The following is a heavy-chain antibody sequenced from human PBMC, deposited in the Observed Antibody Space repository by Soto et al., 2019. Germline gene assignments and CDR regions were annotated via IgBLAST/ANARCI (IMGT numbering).Heavy chain of an antibody. CDR2: FFIGGNT. Sequence: SETLSLTCTVSGGSITGGSISSTTYYWGWMRQPPGKGLEWIASFFIGGNTYYNPSLKSRVTTSVDTSKNQFSLKVHSVIVADTAVYYCAGQVITVPNWFDPWGQGALVTVSS. V-gene: IGHV4-39*01. CDR1: GGSITGGSISSTTYY. J-gene: IGHJ5*02. CDR3: AGQVITVPNWFDP. D-gene: IGHD4-17*01.